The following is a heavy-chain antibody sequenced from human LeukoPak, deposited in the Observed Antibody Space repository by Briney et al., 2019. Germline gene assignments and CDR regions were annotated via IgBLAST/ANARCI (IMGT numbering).Heavy chain of an antibody. D-gene: IGHD3-22*01. CDR1: GFTFSNYA. Sequence: GGSLRLSCAASGFTFSNYAMNWVRQAPGKGLEWVSAISGSGGRTYSADSVKGRFTISRDNSKNTLYLQMNSLRAEDTAVYYCAKGLDRSACDHFDYWGQGTLVTVSS. CDR3: AKGLDRSACDHFDY. CDR2: ISGSGGRT. V-gene: IGHV3-23*01. J-gene: IGHJ4*02.